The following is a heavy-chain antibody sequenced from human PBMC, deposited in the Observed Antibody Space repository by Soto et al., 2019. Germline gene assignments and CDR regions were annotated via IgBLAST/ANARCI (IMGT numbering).Heavy chain of an antibody. CDR1: GFTFSDYT. D-gene: IGHD2-8*01. CDR3: TRDGRDRGCAPPAV. J-gene: IGHJ4*02. V-gene: IGHV3-49*03. CDR2: IRSKPYGGTT. Sequence: GGSLRLSCTTSGFTFSDYTMSWFRQAPGKGLEWVGFIRSKPYGGTTEHAASVKGRFAISRDDSKSIAYLQMNSLKAEDTAVYYRTRDGRDRGCAPPAVWGPGTLVTVSS.